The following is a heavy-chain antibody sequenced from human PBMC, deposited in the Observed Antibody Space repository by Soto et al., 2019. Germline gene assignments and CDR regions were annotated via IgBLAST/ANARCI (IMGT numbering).Heavy chain of an antibody. CDR3: ATLFGGPGLCGFSFDY. CDR2: ISGSGGST. D-gene: IGHD3-10*02. J-gene: IGHJ4*02. V-gene: IGHV3-23*01. Sequence: EVQLLESGGGLVQPGGSLRLSCAASGFTFSSYAMSWVRQAPGKGLEWVSAISGSGGSTYYADSVKGRFTISRDNSKNTLYLQVNSLRAEDTAVYYCATLFGGPGLCGFSFDYWGQGTLVTVSS. CDR1: GFTFSSYA.